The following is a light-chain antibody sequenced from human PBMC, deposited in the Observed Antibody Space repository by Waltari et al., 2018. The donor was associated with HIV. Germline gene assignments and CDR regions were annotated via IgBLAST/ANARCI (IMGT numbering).Light chain of an antibody. V-gene: IGKV1-39*01. CDR2: AAS. CDR1: QSISTY. J-gene: IGKJ4*01. Sequence: IQMTQSPSSLSASVGDSVTIPFRASQSISTYFNWYQQKPGKAPKLLINAASSLQSGVPSRFSGSVSGTDFTLIISSLQPEDFATYYCQQSFSVPPSFGGGSKVEIK. CDR3: QQSFSVPPS.